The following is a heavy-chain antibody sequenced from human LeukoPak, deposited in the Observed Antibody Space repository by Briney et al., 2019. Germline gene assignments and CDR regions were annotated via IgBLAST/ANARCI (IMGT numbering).Heavy chain of an antibody. J-gene: IGHJ4*02. V-gene: IGHV3-74*03. Sequence: GGSLDLSCAASGFTLSDYWVHWVRQAPGKGLVWVSRIKSDGDGSDIMHADSVKGRFTISRDNAKNTLYLQMNSLRAEDTAVYYCGRDQLGDGYIIDYWGQGTPVTVSS. CDR2: IKSDGDGSDI. D-gene: IGHD5-24*01. CDR3: GRDQLGDGYIIDY. CDR1: GFTLSDYW.